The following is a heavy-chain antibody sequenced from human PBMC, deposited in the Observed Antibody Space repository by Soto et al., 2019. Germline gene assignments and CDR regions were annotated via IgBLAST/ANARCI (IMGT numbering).Heavy chain of an antibody. CDR3: ARLVTGEAAGTFWFDP. V-gene: IGHV4-59*01. J-gene: IGHJ5*02. CDR1: GGSIHGYY. Sequence: PSETLSLTCTVSGGSIHGYYWTWSRQAPGRELEWIGYMYYTGDTNYNPSLKSRVSISIDKSKNLFSLNLTSVTAADTAIYYCARLVTGEAAGTFWFDPWGQGTRVTVSS. D-gene: IGHD1-1*01. CDR2: MYYTGDT.